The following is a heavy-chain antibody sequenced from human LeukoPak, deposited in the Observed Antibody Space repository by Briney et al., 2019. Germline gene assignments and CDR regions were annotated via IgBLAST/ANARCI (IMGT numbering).Heavy chain of an antibody. CDR3: AKSDTPWGSWYYFDY. CDR1: GFTFSSYG. J-gene: IGHJ4*02. CDR2: ISYDGSNK. Sequence: GGSLRLSCAASGFTFSSYGMHWVRQAPGKGLEWVAVISYDGSNKYYADSVKGRFTISRDNSKNTLYLQMNSLRAEDTAVYYCAKSDTPWGSWYYFDYWGQGTLVTVSS. V-gene: IGHV3-30*18. D-gene: IGHD6-13*01.